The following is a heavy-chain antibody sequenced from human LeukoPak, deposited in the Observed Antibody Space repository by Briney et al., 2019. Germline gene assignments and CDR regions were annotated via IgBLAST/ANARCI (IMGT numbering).Heavy chain of an antibody. CDR3: AKEVAVAGTFYYYYYYMDV. D-gene: IGHD6-19*01. J-gene: IGHJ6*03. CDR2: IYLDGSRA. Sequence: PGGSLRLSCAVSGFTFTNYWMSWARQSPGKGLEWVANIYLDGSRAYYVDSVKGRFTISRDNAKNSLFLQMNSLRAEDTAVYYCAKEVAVAGTFYYYYYYMDVWGKGTTVTVSS. CDR1: GFTFTNYW. V-gene: IGHV3-7*03.